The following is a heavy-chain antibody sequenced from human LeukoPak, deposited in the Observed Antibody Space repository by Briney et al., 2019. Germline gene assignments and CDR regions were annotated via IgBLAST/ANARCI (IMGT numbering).Heavy chain of an antibody. Sequence: GGSLRLSCAASGFTFSSYEMNWVRQAPGKGLEWVSYISSSGSTIYYADSVKGRFTISRDNAKNSLYLQMNSLRAEDTALYYCAREVVYYYDSGAGCLDPWGQGTLVTVSS. CDR1: GFTFSSYE. V-gene: IGHV3-48*03. D-gene: IGHD3-22*01. J-gene: IGHJ5*02. CDR3: AREVVYYYDSGAGCLDP. CDR2: ISSSGSTI.